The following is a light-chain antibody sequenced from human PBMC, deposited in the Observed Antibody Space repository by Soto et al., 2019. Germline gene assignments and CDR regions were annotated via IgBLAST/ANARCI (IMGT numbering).Light chain of an antibody. Sequence: EIVLTQSPGTLSLSPGERATLSCRASQSVSSSYLAWYQQKPGQAPRLLIYGASSRATGIPDRFSGSGSGTDFTLTISRLEPEDFAVYYCQQYDSSPKAFGQETKVDIK. J-gene: IGKJ1*01. CDR1: QSVSSSY. V-gene: IGKV3-20*01. CDR3: QQYDSSPKA. CDR2: GAS.